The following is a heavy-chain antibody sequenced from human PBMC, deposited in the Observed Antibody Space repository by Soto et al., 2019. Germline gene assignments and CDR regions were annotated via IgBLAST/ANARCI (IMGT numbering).Heavy chain of an antibody. V-gene: IGHV3-33*01. Sequence: QVHLVESGGGVVQPGKSLRLSCAASGFTFSSYGRHWVRQAPGKGLEWVADIWYDGSNKYYADPVKGRFTISRDNSKNTLYLLMNSLRVEDTAVYYCVREGSGGFWYHGMDVWGHGTTVTVS. CDR2: IWYDGSNK. D-gene: IGHD3-3*01. J-gene: IGHJ6*02. CDR1: GFTFSSYG. CDR3: VREGSGGFWYHGMDV.